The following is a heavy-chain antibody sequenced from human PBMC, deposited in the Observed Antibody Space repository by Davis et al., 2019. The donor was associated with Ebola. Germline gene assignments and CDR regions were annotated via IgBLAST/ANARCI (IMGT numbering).Heavy chain of an antibody. Sequence: GESLKISCAASGFTFSSYAMSWVRQAPGKGLEWVSAISGSGGSTYYADSVKGRFTISRDNSKNTLYLQMNSLRAEDTAVYYCARGAARGFDYWGQGTLVTVSS. D-gene: IGHD6-6*01. CDR2: ISGSGGST. V-gene: IGHV3-23*01. CDR3: ARGAARGFDY. CDR1: GFTFSSYA. J-gene: IGHJ4*02.